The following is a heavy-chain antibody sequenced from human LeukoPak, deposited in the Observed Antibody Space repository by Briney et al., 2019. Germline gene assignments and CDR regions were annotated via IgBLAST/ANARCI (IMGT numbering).Heavy chain of an antibody. CDR2: ISYDGSNK. CDR3: AVSFYYYYMDV. D-gene: IGHD1-7*01. J-gene: IGHJ6*03. CDR1: GFTVSTYY. Sequence: GGSLRLSCAASGFTVSTYYMSWVRQAPGKGLEWVAVISYDGSNKYYADSVKGRFTISRDNSKNTLYLQMNSLRAEDTAVYYCAVSFYYYYMDVWGKGTTVTVSS. V-gene: IGHV3-30*03.